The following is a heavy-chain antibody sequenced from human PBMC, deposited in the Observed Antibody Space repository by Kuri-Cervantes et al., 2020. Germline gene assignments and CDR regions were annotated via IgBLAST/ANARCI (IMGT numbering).Heavy chain of an antibody. J-gene: IGHJ4*02. CDR1: GGSISSGGYS. CDR2: IYHSGST. Sequence: SETLSLTCAVSGGSISSGGYSWSWIRQPPGKGLEWIGYIYHSGSTYYNPSLKSRVTISVDTSKNQFSLKLSSVTAADTAVYYCARSGGIQLWSSGLDYWGQGTLVTVSS. V-gene: IGHV4-30-2*01. CDR3: ARSGGIQLWSSGLDY. D-gene: IGHD5-18*01.